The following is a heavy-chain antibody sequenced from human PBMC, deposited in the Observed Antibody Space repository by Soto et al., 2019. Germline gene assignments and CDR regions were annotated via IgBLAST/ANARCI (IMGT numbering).Heavy chain of an antibody. CDR1: GYTFTGYY. CDR3: ARSYSSGWYHAFDI. J-gene: IGHJ3*02. Sequence: VASVKVSCKASGYTFTGYYMHWVRQAPGQGLEWMGWINPNSGGTNYAQKFQGWVTMTRDTSISTAYMELSRLRSDDTAVYYCARSYSSGWYHAFDIWGQGTMVTVSS. CDR2: INPNSGGT. D-gene: IGHD6-19*01. V-gene: IGHV1-2*04.